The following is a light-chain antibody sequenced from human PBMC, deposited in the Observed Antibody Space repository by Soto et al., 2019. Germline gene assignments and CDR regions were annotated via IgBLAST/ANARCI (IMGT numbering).Light chain of an antibody. CDR2: DAS. J-gene: IGKJ5*01. CDR1: QNINNY. CDR3: QQYENLPT. V-gene: IGKV1-33*01. Sequence: IPLTQSPSSLSASVGDRVTLTCQASQNINNYVNWYQQKPWRAPKLLIYDASNLEAGVPSRFRGSGSGTDFTFTISRLQPEDIATYYCQQYENLPTFGQGTRLE.